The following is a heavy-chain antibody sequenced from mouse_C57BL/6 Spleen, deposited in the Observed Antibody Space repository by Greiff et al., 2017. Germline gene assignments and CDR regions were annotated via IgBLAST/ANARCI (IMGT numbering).Heavy chain of an antibody. J-gene: IGHJ1*03. D-gene: IGHD4-1*01. Sequence: QVQLQQPGAELVMPGASVKLSCKASGYTFTSYRMHWVKQRPGQGLEWIGEIDPSDSYTNYNQKFKGKSTLTVDKSSSTAYMQLSSLTSEDSAVYYCARPGANGDWYFDVWGTGTTVTVSS. CDR2: IDPSDSYT. CDR3: ARPGANGDWYFDV. CDR1: GYTFTSYR. V-gene: IGHV1-69*01.